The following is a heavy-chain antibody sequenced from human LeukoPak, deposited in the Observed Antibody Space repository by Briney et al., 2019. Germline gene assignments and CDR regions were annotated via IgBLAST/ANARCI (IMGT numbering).Heavy chain of an antibody. CDR3: ARDLRRIAAYCFDY. Sequence: SGGSLRLSCAASGFTFSSYAIHWVRQAPGKGLEWVAVISSGGRDKHHAGSVKGRFTISRDNSKNTLYLQTNSLRAEDTAVYYCARDLRRIAAYCFDYWGQGTLVTVSS. CDR1: GFTFSSYA. CDR2: ISSGGRDK. D-gene: IGHD6-25*01. J-gene: IGHJ4*02. V-gene: IGHV3-30*03.